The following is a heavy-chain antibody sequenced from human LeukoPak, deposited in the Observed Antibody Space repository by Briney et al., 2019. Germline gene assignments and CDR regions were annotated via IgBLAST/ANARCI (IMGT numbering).Heavy chain of an antibody. CDR1: GFTFSSYW. V-gene: IGHV3-74*01. CDR2: INSDGSST. D-gene: IGHD6-13*01. CDR3: AKPFLTTSSSWFDY. J-gene: IGHJ4*02. Sequence: PGGSLTLSCAASGFTFSSYWMYWVRQAPGKGLVWVSRINSDGSSTNYADSVKGRFTISRDNAKNTLYLHMNSLRAEDTAVYYCAKPFLTTSSSWFDYWGQGTLVTVSS.